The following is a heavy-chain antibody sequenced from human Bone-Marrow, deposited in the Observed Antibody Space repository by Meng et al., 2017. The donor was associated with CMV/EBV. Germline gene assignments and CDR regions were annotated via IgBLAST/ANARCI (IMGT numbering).Heavy chain of an antibody. V-gene: IGHV4-61*08. Sequence: GSLRLSCTVSGGSLSGGDYYWSWIRQPPGKGLEWIGYISDNGNTNYSPSLKSRVIISVDTSKNQFSLKLSSVTAADTAVHYCARGEGFCTGGACYFDYWGQRTLVTVSS. CDR3: ARGEGFCTGGACYFDY. CDR2: ISDNGNT. CDR1: GGSLSGGDYY. J-gene: IGHJ4*02. D-gene: IGHD2-8*02.